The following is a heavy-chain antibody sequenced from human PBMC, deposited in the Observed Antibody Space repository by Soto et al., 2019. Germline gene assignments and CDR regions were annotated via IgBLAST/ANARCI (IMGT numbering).Heavy chain of an antibody. Sequence: QVQLVQSGAEVKKPGSSVKVSCKASGGTFSSYAISWVRQAPGQGLEWMGGIIPIFGTANYAQKFQGRVTITADESTSTAYMELSSLRSEDTAVYYCARWHAPPEDTAMSWEYYYYYYGMDVWGQGTTVTVSS. CDR1: GGTFSSYA. V-gene: IGHV1-69*01. J-gene: IGHJ6*02. CDR3: ARWHAPPEDTAMSWEYYYYYYGMDV. D-gene: IGHD5-18*01. CDR2: IIPIFGTA.